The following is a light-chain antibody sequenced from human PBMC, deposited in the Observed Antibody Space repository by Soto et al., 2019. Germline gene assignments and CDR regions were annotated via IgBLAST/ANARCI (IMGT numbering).Light chain of an antibody. CDR1: QGISSY. J-gene: IGKJ4*02. CDR2: AAS. Sequence: AIRMTQSPSPLSASTGDRVTITCRASQGISSYLAWYQQKPGKAPKLLIYAASTLHSGVPSRFSGSGSETDFTLTISCLQSEDFATYYCQQYYSYPLTVGGGTKVEIK. V-gene: IGKV1-8*01. CDR3: QQYYSYPLT.